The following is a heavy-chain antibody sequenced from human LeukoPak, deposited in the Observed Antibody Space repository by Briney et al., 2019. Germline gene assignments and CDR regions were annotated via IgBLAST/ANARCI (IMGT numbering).Heavy chain of an antibody. CDR3: TTDGEYSNYGAEAFDI. V-gene: IGHV3-15*01. Sequence: GGSLRLSCAASGFTFSNAWMSWVRQAPGKGLEWVGRIKSKTDGGTTDYAAPVKGRFTISRDDSKNTLYLQMNSLETEDTAVYYCTTDGEYSNYGAEAFDIWGQGTMVTVSS. D-gene: IGHD4-11*01. J-gene: IGHJ3*02. CDR2: IKSKTDGGTT. CDR1: GFTFSNAW.